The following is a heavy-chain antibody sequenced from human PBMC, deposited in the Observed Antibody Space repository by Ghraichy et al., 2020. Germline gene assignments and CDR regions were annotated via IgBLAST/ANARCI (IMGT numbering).Heavy chain of an antibody. D-gene: IGHD3-22*01. CDR2: IGGSGSNT. CDR1: EFTFSDYY. J-gene: IGHJ6*02. Sequence: GGSLRLSCAASEFTFSDYYMSWIRQAPGKGLEWLSYIGGSGSNTNYAISVKGRFTISRDNAKKTLYLQMNSLRAEDTAIYYCARDRREGRVNHYGSNAYFGDSYSLSGVDVWGQGTTVTVSS. CDR3: ARDRREGRVNHYGSNAYFGDSYSLSGVDV. V-gene: IGHV3-11*05.